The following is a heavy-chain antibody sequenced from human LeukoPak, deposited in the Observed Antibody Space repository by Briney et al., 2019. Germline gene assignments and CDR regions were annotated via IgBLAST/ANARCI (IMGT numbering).Heavy chain of an antibody. V-gene: IGHV3-30*02. D-gene: IGHD5-18*01. CDR1: GFTFSSYG. CDR2: IRYDGSNK. Sequence: GGSLRLSCAASGFTFSSYGMHWVRQAPGKGLEWVAFIRYDGSNKYYADSVKGRFTISRDNSKNTLYLQMNSLRAEDTAVYYCAKEGDTAMVTIDYWGQGPLVTVSS. CDR3: AKEGDTAMVTIDY. J-gene: IGHJ4*02.